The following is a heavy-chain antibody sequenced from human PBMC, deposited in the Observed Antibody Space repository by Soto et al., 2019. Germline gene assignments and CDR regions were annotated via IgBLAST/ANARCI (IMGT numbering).Heavy chain of an antibody. V-gene: IGHV3-23*01. Sequence: EVQLLESGGGLVQPGGSLRLSCAASGFTFSSYAMSWVRQAPGKGLEWVSAISGSGGSTYYADSVKGRFTISRDNSKNTLYLQMNSLRAEDTAVYYCARSVAARNYYYYGMDVWGQGTTVTVSS. D-gene: IGHD2-15*01. CDR2: ISGSGGST. CDR3: ARSVAARNYYYYGMDV. J-gene: IGHJ6*02. CDR1: GFTFSSYA.